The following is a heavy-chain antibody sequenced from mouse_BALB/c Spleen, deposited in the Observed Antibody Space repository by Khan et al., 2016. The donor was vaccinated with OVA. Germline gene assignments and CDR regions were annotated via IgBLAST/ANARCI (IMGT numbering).Heavy chain of an antibody. J-gene: IGHJ4*01. CDR2: INYSGST. CDR1: GYSITSDYA. D-gene: IGHD2-3*01. Sequence: EVKLEEWGPGLVNPSQSLSLTCTVTGYSITSDYAWNWIRQFPGNKLEWMGYINYSGSTNYNPALKSRISITRDTSKNQFFLQLNSVTTEDTATYYCARDGSRYNYAMDYWGQGTSVTVSS. CDR3: ARDGSRYNYAMDY. V-gene: IGHV3-2*02.